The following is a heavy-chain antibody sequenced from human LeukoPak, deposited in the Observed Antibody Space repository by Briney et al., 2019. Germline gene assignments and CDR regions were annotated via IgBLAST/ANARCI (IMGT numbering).Heavy chain of an antibody. CDR1: GGSISSSSYC. J-gene: IGHJ1*01. D-gene: IGHD4-11*01. CDR2: IYYSGST. Sequence: SETLSLTCTVSGGSISSSSYCWGWIRQPPGKGLERIGNIYYSGSTYYNPSLKSRVTISVDMSKNQFSLKLTSVTAADTAVYYCARQGSNWYFEYFQHWGQGTLVTVSS. CDR3: ARQGSNWYFEYFQH. V-gene: IGHV4-39*01.